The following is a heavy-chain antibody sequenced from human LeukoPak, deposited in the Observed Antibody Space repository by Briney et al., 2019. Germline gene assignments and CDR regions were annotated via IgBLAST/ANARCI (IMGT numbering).Heavy chain of an antibody. CDR1: GFTFSSYA. V-gene: IGHV3-64*01. J-gene: IGHJ4*02. CDR3: ARVRVGATTNYFDY. D-gene: IGHD1-26*01. CDR2: ISSTGGTS. Sequence: AGSLTLSCAASGFTFSSYAMNWVRQPPGKGLEYVSAISSTGGTSYYANSVKGRFTISRDNSKNTLYLQMGSLRAEDMAVYYCARVRVGATTNYFDYWGQGTLVTVSS.